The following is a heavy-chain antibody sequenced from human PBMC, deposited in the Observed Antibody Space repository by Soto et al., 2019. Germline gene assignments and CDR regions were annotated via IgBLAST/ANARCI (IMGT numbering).Heavy chain of an antibody. CDR2: MSFDGITT. V-gene: IGHV3-30-3*01. D-gene: IGHD6-13*01. CDR3: AKEGPEAFRSSWHFDY. J-gene: IGHJ4*02. Sequence: QVQLVESGGGVVQPGGSLRLSCAASGFSFSNFPMHWFRQAPGKGLEWVAVMSFDGITTYYADSVKGRFTVSRDNSQNTVYHRLNSQRDEETAVYFCAKEGPEAFRSSWHFDYWGQGTLVTVSS. CDR1: GFSFSNFP.